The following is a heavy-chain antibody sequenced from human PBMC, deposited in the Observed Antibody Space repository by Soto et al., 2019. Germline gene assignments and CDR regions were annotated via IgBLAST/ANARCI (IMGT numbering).Heavy chain of an antibody. V-gene: IGHV4-59*02. CDR2: VFHSGSS. CDR3: AKDVCSGSTTSCYTRLDF. D-gene: IGHD2-2*02. Sequence: ETLSLTCTVSGASVTGFYWSWIRQPPGKGLEWIGYVFHSGSSNYNPSLKSRVTISVDTSKSQISLRLTSVTAADTALYYCAKDVCSGSTTSCYTRLDFWGQGALVTVSS. J-gene: IGHJ4*02. CDR1: GASVTGFY.